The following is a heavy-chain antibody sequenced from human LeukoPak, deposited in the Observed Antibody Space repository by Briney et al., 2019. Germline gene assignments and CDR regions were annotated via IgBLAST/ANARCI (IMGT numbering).Heavy chain of an antibody. CDR3: AKEETIAEYYFDY. D-gene: IGHD6-13*01. V-gene: IGHV3-23*01. J-gene: IGHJ4*02. CDR2: ISGCGGST. Sequence: GGSLTLSCAASGFTFSSYAMSWVRQAPGKGLEWVSSISGCGGSTYYAHSVKGRFTVSRDNSKNTLYLQMNSLRAEDTAVYYCAKEETIAEYYFDYWGQGTLVTVPS. CDR1: GFTFSSYA.